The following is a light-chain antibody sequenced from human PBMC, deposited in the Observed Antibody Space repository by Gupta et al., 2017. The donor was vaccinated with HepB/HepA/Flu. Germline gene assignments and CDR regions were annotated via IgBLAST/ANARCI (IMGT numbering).Light chain of an antibody. J-gene: IGLJ1*01. CDR3: QSYDSSLSGYV. V-gene: IGLV1-40*01. CDR2: DNN. CDR1: SSNIAAGYD. Sequence: SVLTPPPSVSTAPGQRVTISCTGSSSNIAAGYDVHWYQQLPGTAPKLLIYDNNNRPSGIPDRFSGSKSGTSASLAITGLQAEDEADYYCQSYDSSLSGYVFGTGTKVTVL.